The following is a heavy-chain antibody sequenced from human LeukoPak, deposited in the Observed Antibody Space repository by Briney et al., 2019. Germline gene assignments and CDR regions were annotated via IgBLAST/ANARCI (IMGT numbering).Heavy chain of an antibody. CDR3: ARGYSSSWYDLHYFDY. CDR2: IYSGGSA. CDR1: GFTVSSNY. V-gene: IGHV3-66*01. J-gene: IGHJ4*02. Sequence: GGSLRLSCAASGFTVSSNYMSWVRQAPGKGLEWVSVIYSGGSAYYADSVKGRFTISRDNSKNTLYLQMNSLRAEDTAVYYCARGYSSSWYDLHYFDYWGQGTLVTVSS. D-gene: IGHD6-13*01.